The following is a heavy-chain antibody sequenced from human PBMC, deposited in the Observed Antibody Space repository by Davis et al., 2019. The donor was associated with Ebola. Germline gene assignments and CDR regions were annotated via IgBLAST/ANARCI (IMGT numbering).Heavy chain of an antibody. V-gene: IGHV3-30*03. CDR2: LSYDGSHE. CDR3: ATQGVRYGDYPFDF. CDR1: GFTFSKAW. Sequence: GESLKISCAASGFTFSKAWMNWVRQAPGKGLEWVAALSYDGSHENHAQSVKGRFTISRDNSKNTLYLQMNSLRAEDTAVYYCATQGVRYGDYPFDFWGPGTLVTVSS. J-gene: IGHJ4*02. D-gene: IGHD4-17*01.